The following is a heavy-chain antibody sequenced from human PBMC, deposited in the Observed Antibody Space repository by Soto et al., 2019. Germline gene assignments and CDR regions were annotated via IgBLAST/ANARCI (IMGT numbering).Heavy chain of an antibody. D-gene: IGHD2-15*01. J-gene: IGHJ6*03. CDR1: GFTSGDYA. CDR3: TRYRQKIFSLMNFYYYYMDV. V-gene: IGHV3-49*03. Sequence: GGSLRLSCTASGFTSGDYAMSWFRQAPGKGLEWVGFIRSKAYGGTTEYAASVKGRFTISRDDSKTIAYLQMNSLKTEDTAVYYCTRYRQKIFSLMNFYYYYMDVWGKGTTVTVSS. CDR2: IRSKAYGGTT.